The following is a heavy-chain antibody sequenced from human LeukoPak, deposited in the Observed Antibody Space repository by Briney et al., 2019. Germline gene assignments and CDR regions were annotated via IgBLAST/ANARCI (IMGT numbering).Heavy chain of an antibody. Sequence: GASVKVSCKVSGYSLSELSMHWVRQAPGKGLEWMGGFDPENGEAVYAQKFQGRVTMTEDTSTDTSYMELNSLKSEDTAVYYCAAVGVYDLLDNWGQGTLVTVSS. CDR3: AAVGVYDLLDN. J-gene: IGHJ4*02. D-gene: IGHD2-8*02. V-gene: IGHV1-24*01. CDR2: FDPENGEA. CDR1: GYSLSELS.